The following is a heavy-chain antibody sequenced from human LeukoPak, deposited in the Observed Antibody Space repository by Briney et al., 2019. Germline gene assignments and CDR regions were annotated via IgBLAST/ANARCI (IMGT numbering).Heavy chain of an antibody. Sequence: PSETLSLTCAVYGGSFSGYYWSWIRQPPGKGLEWIGEINHSGSTNYNPSLKSRVTISVDTSKNQFSLKLSSVTAADTAVYYCAGGDTVVLGNNYWGQGTLVTVSS. CDR2: INHSGST. CDR3: AGGDTVVLGNNY. J-gene: IGHJ4*02. V-gene: IGHV4-34*01. D-gene: IGHD4-23*01. CDR1: GGSFSGYY.